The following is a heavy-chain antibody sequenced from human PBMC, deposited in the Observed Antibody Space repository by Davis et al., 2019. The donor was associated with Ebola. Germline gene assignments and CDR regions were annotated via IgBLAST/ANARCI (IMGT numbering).Heavy chain of an antibody. CDR3: ARGIYCSSTSCPLDDWFDP. Sequence: GESLKISCATSGFTFSSYSMNWVRQAPGKGLEWVSSISSSSSYIYYADSVKGRFTISRDNAKNSLYLQMNSLRAEDTAVYYCARGIYCSSTSCPLDDWFDPWGQGTLVTVSS. CDR1: GFTFSSYS. J-gene: IGHJ5*02. D-gene: IGHD2-2*01. V-gene: IGHV3-21*01. CDR2: ISSSSSYI.